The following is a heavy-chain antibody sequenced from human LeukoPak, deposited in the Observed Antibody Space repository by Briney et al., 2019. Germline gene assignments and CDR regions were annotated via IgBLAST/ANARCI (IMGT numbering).Heavy chain of an antibody. J-gene: IGHJ5*02. V-gene: IGHV1-69*04. Sequence: GASVKVSCKASGGTFSSYTISWVRQAPGQGLEWMGRIIPILGIANYAQKFQGGVTITADKSTSTAYMELSSLRSEDTAVYYCARESGYCSSTSCYTGIWFDPWGQGTLVTVSS. D-gene: IGHD2-2*02. CDR3: ARESGYCSSTSCYTGIWFDP. CDR2: IIPILGIA. CDR1: GGTFSSYT.